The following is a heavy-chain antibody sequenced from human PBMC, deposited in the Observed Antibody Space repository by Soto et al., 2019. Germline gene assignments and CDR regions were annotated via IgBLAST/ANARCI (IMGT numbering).Heavy chain of an antibody. CDR3: ARGGVVVAATPGYYCYYMDV. D-gene: IGHD2-15*01. Sequence: ASVKVSCKASGYTFTGYYMHWVRQAPGQGLEWMGWINPNSGGTNYAQKFQGWVTMTRDTSISTAYMELSRLRSDDTAVYYCARGGVVVAATPGYYCYYMDVWGKGTTVTVSS. V-gene: IGHV1-2*04. J-gene: IGHJ6*03. CDR2: INPNSGGT. CDR1: GYTFTGYY.